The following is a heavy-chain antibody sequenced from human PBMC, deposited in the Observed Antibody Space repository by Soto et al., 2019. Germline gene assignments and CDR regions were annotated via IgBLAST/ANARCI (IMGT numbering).Heavy chain of an antibody. CDR1: GASFSGYY. CDR3: ERSEYSSSPHDAFGI. CDR2: INHSGST. V-gene: IGHV4-34*01. J-gene: IGHJ3*02. D-gene: IGHD6-6*01. Sequence: ESLSLACAVYGASFSGYYWSGIRQPPGKGLEWIGEINHSGSTNYNPSLKSRVTISVDTSKNQFSLNLSSVTAADTAAYYCERSEYSSSPHDAFGIWGQGTMVTV.